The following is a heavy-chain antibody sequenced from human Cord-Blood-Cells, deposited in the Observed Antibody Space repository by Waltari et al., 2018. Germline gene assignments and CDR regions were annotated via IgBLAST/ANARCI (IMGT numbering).Heavy chain of an antibody. CDR2: MSGGGSST. Sequence: EVQLLASGGGLVQPGGSLRLSCAVAGFTFSSSAMRWVRRAPGKGLGWVAAMSGGGSSTYDADAVKGRVTIARDKSKNTLYLQMNSLRAEDTAVYYCAKGTGVEFWSGPYFDYWGQGTLVTVSS. CDR1: GFTFSSSA. CDR3: AKGTGVEFWSGPYFDY. J-gene: IGHJ4*02. V-gene: IGHV3-23*01. D-gene: IGHD3-3*01.